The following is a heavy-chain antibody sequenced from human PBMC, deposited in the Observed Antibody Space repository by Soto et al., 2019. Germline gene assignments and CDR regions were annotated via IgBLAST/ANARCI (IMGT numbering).Heavy chain of an antibody. Sequence: QIALREADPTLVKPTQTLTLTCTFSGFSLSTTAVGVGWIRQPPGRALEWLALIYWDDDKRYSPSLKSRLTITKDTSKNQVVLTMTNMDPVDTATYYCAHIAYAWVLGGFDYWGQGTLVTVSS. CDR3: AHIAYAWVLGGFDY. J-gene: IGHJ4*02. CDR2: IYWDDDK. D-gene: IGHD4-17*01. V-gene: IGHV2-5*02. CDR1: GFSLSTTAVG.